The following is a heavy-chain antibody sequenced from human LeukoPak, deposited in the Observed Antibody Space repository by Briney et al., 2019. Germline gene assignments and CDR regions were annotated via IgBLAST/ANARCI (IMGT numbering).Heavy chain of an antibody. D-gene: IGHD1-26*01. J-gene: IGHJ6*02. Sequence: GGSLRLSCAASGFTFSDYYMSWIRQAPGKGLEWVSYISSSGSTIYYADSVKGRFTISRDNAKNSLYLQMNSLRAEDTAVYYCARDRALVGATRNDYYYGMDVWGQGTTVTVSS. CDR2: ISSSGSTI. V-gene: IGHV3-11*01. CDR1: GFTFSDYY. CDR3: ARDRALVGATRNDYYYGMDV.